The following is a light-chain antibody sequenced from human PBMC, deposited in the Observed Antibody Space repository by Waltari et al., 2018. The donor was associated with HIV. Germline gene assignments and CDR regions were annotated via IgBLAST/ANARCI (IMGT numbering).Light chain of an antibody. V-gene: IGKV2-24*01. Sequence: DIVMTQTPLSSPVPLGQTASIPCKSSHSLEHSDGNTYLSWLHQRPGQPPRLLFYQVSNRFTEVPDRFSGSGAGTDFTLRISRVEAEDAGTYYCMQATQFPRTFGQGTKVEIK. CDR3: MQATQFPRT. J-gene: IGKJ1*01. CDR1: HSLEHSDGNTY. CDR2: QVS.